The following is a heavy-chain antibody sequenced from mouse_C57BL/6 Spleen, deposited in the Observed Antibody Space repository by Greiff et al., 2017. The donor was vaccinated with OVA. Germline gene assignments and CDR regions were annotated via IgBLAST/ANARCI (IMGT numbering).Heavy chain of an antibody. Sequence: VQLVESGGGLVKPGGSLKLSCAASGFTFSSYAMSWVRQTPEKRLEWVATISDGGSYTYYPDNVKGRFTISRDNAKNNLYLQMSHLKSEDTAMYYCARENYGSSLDYWGQGTTLTVSS. CDR3: ARENYGSSLDY. CDR2: ISDGGSYT. CDR1: GFTFSSYA. D-gene: IGHD1-1*01. J-gene: IGHJ2*01. V-gene: IGHV5-4*01.